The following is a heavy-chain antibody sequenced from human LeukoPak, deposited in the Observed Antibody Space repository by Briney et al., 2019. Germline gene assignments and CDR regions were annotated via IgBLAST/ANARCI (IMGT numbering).Heavy chain of an antibody. V-gene: IGHV3-23*01. J-gene: IGHJ4*02. Sequence: GGSLRLSCAASGFTFSSYAMSWVRQAPGKGLEWASAISGSGGSTYYADSVKGRFTISRDNSKNTLYLQMNSLRAEDTAVYYCAKVTRITMIVVVITTSVYFDYWGQGTLVTVSS. CDR1: GFTFSSYA. CDR2: ISGSGGST. CDR3: AKVTRITMIVVVITTSVYFDY. D-gene: IGHD3-22*01.